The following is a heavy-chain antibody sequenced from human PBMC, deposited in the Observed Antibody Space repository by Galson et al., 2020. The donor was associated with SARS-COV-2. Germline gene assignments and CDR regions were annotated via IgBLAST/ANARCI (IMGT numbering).Heavy chain of an antibody. CDR3: AKDQPVITMIVFVNSYPDY. CDR2: IRYDGSNK. CDR1: GFTFSSYG. D-gene: IGHD3-22*01. J-gene: IGHJ4*02. Sequence: GGSLRLSCAASGFTFSSYGMHWVRQAPGKGLEWVAYIRYDGSNKYYADSVKGRFTISRDNSKNTLYLQMNSLRAEDTAVYYCAKDQPVITMIVFVNSYPDYWGQGTLVTVSS. V-gene: IGHV3-30*02.